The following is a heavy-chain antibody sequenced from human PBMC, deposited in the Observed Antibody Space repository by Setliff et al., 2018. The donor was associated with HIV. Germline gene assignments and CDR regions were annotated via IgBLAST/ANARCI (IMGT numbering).Heavy chain of an antibody. Sequence: SETLSLTCSVSGDSISSGSYFWGWIRQTPGKGLEWIGNIYYTGFAYYNPSLKSRVAISIDTSENQFSLKLTSVTAADTAVYYCARRGRDGVLIVFATGFDPWGQGTLVTVSS. D-gene: IGHD2-8*01. CDR1: GDSISSGSYF. CDR2: IYYTGFA. J-gene: IGHJ5*02. V-gene: IGHV4-39*01. CDR3: ARRGRDGVLIVFATGFDP.